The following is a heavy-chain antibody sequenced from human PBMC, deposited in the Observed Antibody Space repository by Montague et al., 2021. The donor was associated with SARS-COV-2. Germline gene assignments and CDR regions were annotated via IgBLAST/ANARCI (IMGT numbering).Heavy chain of an antibody. CDR3: ARGGYGGWTGYYFDY. CDR1: GDPISGFF. D-gene: IGHD4/OR15-4a*01. J-gene: IGHJ4*02. CDR2: IYASGGT. Sequence: SETLSLTCSVSGDPISGFFCNWTRHPAGTGLEWIGRIYASGGTDYNPSLKSRVTMSVDRSKNHFSLRLSSVTAADTAMYYCARGGYGGWTGYYFDYWGQGTLVTVSS. V-gene: IGHV4-4*07.